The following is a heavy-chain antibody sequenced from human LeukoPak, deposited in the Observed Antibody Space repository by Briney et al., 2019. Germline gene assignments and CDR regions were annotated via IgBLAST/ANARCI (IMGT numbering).Heavy chain of an antibody. Sequence: GGSPRLSCAASGFTFSSYGMHWVRQAPGKGLEWVAFIRYDGSNKYYADSVKGRFTISRDNSKNTLYLQMNSLRAEDTAVYYCAKDLKGIAAAGTDWFGPWGQGTLVTVSS. CDR2: IRYDGSNK. V-gene: IGHV3-30*02. D-gene: IGHD6-13*01. CDR3: AKDLKGIAAAGTDWFGP. J-gene: IGHJ5*02. CDR1: GFTFSSYG.